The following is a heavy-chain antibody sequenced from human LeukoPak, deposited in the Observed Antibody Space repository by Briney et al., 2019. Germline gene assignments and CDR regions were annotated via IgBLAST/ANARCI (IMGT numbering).Heavy chain of an antibody. D-gene: IGHD6-6*01. CDR3: AKDPSCDY. J-gene: IGHJ4*02. CDR1: GFTFSSFD. CDR2: ISYDGSNK. V-gene: IGHV3-30*18. Sequence: GRSLRLSCAASGFTFSSFDMHGGRQAPGKGLEWVALISYDGSNKYYADSVKGRFTISRDNSKNTLYLQMNSLRAEDTAVYYCAKDPSCDYWGQGTLVTVSS.